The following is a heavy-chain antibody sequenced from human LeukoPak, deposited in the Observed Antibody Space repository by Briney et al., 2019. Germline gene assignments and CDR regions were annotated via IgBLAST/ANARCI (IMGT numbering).Heavy chain of an antibody. CDR3: TRMTTGHDS. V-gene: IGHV4-34*01. D-gene: IGHD4-17*01. Sequence: SETLSLTCAVSGVSFDDYYRAWVRQTPGKGLEWIGEISHSGYTNDSPSLKSRVTLSIDTSRKQFSLNLRSVTVADAGIYYCTRMTTGHDSWGHGTLVTVSS. J-gene: IGHJ5*01. CDR1: GVSFDDYY. CDR2: ISHSGYT.